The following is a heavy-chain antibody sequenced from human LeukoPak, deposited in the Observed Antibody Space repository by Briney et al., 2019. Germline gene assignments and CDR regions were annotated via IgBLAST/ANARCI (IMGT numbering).Heavy chain of an antibody. CDR1: GLTFCSSE. CDR2: IRSSGSPI. J-gene: IGHJ4*02. D-gene: IGHD1-26*01. Sequence: GGSLRLSCAASGLTFCSSEFNWVRQAPGKGLEWVAYIRSSGSPIYYADSVKGRFTISRDNAKNSLYLQMNSLRAEDTAVYFCATRPALRGESLWAHWGQGTLVTVSS. CDR3: ATRPALRGESLWAH. V-gene: IGHV3-48*03.